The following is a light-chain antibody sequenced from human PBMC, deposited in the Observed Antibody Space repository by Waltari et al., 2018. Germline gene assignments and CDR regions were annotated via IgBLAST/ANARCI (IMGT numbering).Light chain of an antibody. CDR3: CSYLGSNTWV. CDR2: GAN. CDR1: SSGVGNSDL. V-gene: IGLV2-23*01. Sequence: QSALTHPASVSGSPGQSITISCPRTSSGVGNSDLVSWYPHHPGRAPKILIYGANERPSGVSNRFSGSKSGIAASLTISGLQAEDEADYYCCSYLGSNTWVFGGGTKLTVL. J-gene: IGLJ2*01.